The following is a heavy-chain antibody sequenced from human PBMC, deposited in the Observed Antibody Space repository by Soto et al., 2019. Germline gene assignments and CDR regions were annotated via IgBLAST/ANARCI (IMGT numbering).Heavy chain of an antibody. V-gene: IGHV1-8*01. D-gene: IGHD3-10*01. Sequence: EASVKASGTAFGYTFTRYDINCVRQATGQGLEWMGWMNPNSGNTGYAQKFQGRVTMTRNTSISTAYMELSSLRSEDTAVYYCARGPYYYGSGSSNWFDPWGQGTLVTGSS. CDR3: ARGPYYYGSGSSNWFDP. J-gene: IGHJ5*02. CDR2: MNPNSGNT. CDR1: GYTFTRYD.